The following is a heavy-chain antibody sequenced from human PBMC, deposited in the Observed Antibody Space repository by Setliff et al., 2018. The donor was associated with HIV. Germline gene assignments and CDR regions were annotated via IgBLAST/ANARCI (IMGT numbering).Heavy chain of an antibody. J-gene: IGHJ6*03. CDR3: VREDRDSSGSGGGRYMDV. Sequence: ASVKVSCKTSGYMFIAYGMSWVRRAPGQGLEWMGWIGPYHARTEYAQNFQGRVTMTRDTAINTASMELSRLRSDDTALYYCVREDRDSSGSGGGRYMDVWGEGTPVTVSS. V-gene: IGHV1-2*02. D-gene: IGHD3-10*01. CDR2: IGPYHART. CDR1: GYMFIAYG.